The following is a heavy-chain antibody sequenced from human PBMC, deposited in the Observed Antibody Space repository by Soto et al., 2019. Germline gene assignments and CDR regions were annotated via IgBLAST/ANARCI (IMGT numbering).Heavy chain of an antibody. CDR1: GVTFSTYA. V-gene: IGHV3-23*01. Sequence: EVQLLESGGGLVQPGGSLRLSCAASGVTFSTYALTWVRQAPGKGLECVAALRTDDSSTYYADSVKGRFTISRDTARNSLYLQLNSLRAEDTALYYCAKTRSVSGSYSSDGIDVWGQGTTVTVSS. CDR2: LRTDDSST. J-gene: IGHJ6*02. CDR3: AKTRSVSGSYSSDGIDV. D-gene: IGHD1-26*01.